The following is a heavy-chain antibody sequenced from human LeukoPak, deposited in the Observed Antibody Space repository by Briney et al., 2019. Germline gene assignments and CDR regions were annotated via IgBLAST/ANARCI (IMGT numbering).Heavy chain of an antibody. CDR1: GYTFTGYY. CDR2: INPSGGST. CDR3: ARAADDYVEAFDI. V-gene: IGHV1-46*01. Sequence: ASVKVSCKASGYTFTGYYMHWVRQAPGQGPEWMGIINPSGGSTSYAQKFQGRVTMTRDTSTSTVYMELSSLRSEDTAVYYCARAADDYVEAFDIWGQGTMVTVSS. D-gene: IGHD4-17*01. J-gene: IGHJ3*02.